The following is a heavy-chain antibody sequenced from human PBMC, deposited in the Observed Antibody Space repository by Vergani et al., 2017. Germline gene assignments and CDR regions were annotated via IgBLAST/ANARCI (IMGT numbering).Heavy chain of an antibody. CDR3: ARHSSGYWRYFDY. V-gene: IGHV4-38-2*01. CDR2: IYHSGST. D-gene: IGHD3-22*01. Sequence: QVQLQESGPGLVKPSETLSLTCAVSGYSISSGYYWGWSRQPPGKGLEWIGSIYHSGSTYYNPSLKSRVTISVDTSKNQFSLKLSSVTAADTAVYYCARHSSGYWRYFDYWGQGTLVTVSS. J-gene: IGHJ4*02. CDR1: GYSISSGYY.